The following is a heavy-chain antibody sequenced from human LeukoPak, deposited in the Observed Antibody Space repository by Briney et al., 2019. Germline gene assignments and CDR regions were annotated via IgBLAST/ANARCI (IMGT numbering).Heavy chain of an antibody. CDR3: ARSPRGLLWFGESINRYYYYGMDV. V-gene: IGHV4-34*01. CDR1: GGSFSGYY. D-gene: IGHD3-10*01. CDR2: INHSGST. Sequence: SETLSLTCAVYGGSFSGYYWSWIRQPPGKGLEWIGEINHSGSTNYNPSLKSQVTISVDTSKNQFSLKLSSVTAADTAVYYCARSPRGLLWFGESINRYYYYGMDVWGKGTTVTVSS. J-gene: IGHJ6*04.